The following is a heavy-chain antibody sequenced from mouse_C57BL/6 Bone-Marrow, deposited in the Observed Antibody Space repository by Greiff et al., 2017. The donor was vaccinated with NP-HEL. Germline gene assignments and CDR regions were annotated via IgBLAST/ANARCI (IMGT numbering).Heavy chain of an antibody. CDR2: IDPSDSYT. J-gene: IGHJ3*01. CDR1: GYTFTSYW. Sequence: QVQLQQPGAELVKPGASVKLSCKASGYTFTSYWMQWVKQRPGQGLEWIGEIDPSDSYTNYNQKFKGKATLTVDTSSSTAYMQLSSLTSEDSAVYYCARDLLLRSFAYWGQGTLVTVSA. CDR3: ARDLLLRSFAY. D-gene: IGHD1-1*01. V-gene: IGHV1-50*01.